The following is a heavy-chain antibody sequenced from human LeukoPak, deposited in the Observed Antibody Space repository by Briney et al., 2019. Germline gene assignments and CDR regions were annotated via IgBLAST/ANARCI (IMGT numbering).Heavy chain of an antibody. CDR2: INPSGGST. CDR3: ARVGASTVTTVY. D-gene: IGHD4-17*01. CDR1: GYTFTSYY. Sequence: ASVTVSCTASGYTFTSYYMHWVRQAPGQGLEWMGIINPSGGSTSYAQKFQGRVTMTRDTSTSTVYMELSSLRSEDTAVYYCARVGASTVTTVYWGQGTLVTVSS. V-gene: IGHV1-46*01. J-gene: IGHJ4*02.